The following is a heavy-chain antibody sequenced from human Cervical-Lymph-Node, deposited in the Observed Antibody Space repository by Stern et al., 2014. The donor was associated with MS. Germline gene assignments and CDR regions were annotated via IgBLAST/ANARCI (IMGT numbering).Heavy chain of an antibody. CDR2: IDPSDSST. CDR3: ARTISGEYGGY. D-gene: IGHD4/OR15-4a*01. CDR1: GYSFTSDW. V-gene: IGHV5-10-1*01. Sequence: EVQLVESGAEVKKPGGSLRISCKGSGYSFTSDWIRWVRQMPGKGLEWMGKIDPSDSSTNYNPSFQGHVSISADKSINTASLQWSTLKASDAAIYYCARTISGEYGGYWGQGTLVTVSS. J-gene: IGHJ4*02.